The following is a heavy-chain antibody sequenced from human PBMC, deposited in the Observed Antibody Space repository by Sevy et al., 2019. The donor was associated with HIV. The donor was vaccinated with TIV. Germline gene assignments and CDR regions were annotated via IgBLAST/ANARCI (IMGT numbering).Heavy chain of an antibody. CDR2: ISGSSGST. CDR3: AKSAATTVVTPTDY. CDR1: GFTFSSYA. J-gene: IGHJ4*02. V-gene: IGHV3-23*01. D-gene: IGHD4-17*01. Sequence: GGSLRLSCAASGFTFSSYAMSWVRQAPWKGLEWVSAISGSSGSTYYADSVKGRFTISRDNSKNTLYLQMNSLRAEDTAVYYCAKSAATTVVTPTDYWGQGTLVTVSS.